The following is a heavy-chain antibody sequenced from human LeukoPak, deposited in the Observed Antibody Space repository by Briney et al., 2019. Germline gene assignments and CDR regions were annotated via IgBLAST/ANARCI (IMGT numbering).Heavy chain of an antibody. CDR1: GYTFTGYY. Sequence: GASVTVSCKASGYTFTGYYMHWVRQAPGQGLEWMGWINPNSGGTNYAQKFQGRVTMTRDTSISTAYMELSRLRSDDTAVYYCAREHSSSGPPGYWGQGTLVTVSS. J-gene: IGHJ4*02. V-gene: IGHV1-2*02. CDR3: AREHSSSGPPGY. D-gene: IGHD3-22*01. CDR2: INPNSGGT.